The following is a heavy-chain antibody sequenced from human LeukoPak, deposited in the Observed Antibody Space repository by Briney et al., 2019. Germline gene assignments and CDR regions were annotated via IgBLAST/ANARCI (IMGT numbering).Heavy chain of an antibody. CDR2: ISSTSHHI. CDR3: ASLYGGNLDTDY. CDR1: GFTFSDYT. V-gene: IGHV3-21*01. J-gene: IGHJ4*02. Sequence: GGSLRLSCAASGFTFSDYTMNWVRQAPGKGLEWVSSISSTSHHIYYADSVKGRFTISRDNAKNSLYLQMNSLRAEDTAVYYCASLYGGNLDTDYWGQGTLVTVSS. D-gene: IGHD4-23*01.